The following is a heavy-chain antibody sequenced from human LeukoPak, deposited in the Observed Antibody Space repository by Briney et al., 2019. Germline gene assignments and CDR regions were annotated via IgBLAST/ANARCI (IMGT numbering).Heavy chain of an antibody. J-gene: IGHJ6*02. CDR3: ARELRPYGMDV. CDR2: IYYSGST. D-gene: IGHD6-6*01. V-gene: IGHV4-39*07. CDR1: GGSISSSSYY. Sequence: SETLSLTCTVSGGSISSSSYYWGWIRQPPGKGLEWIGSIYYSGSTYYNPSLKSRVTISVDTSKNQFSLKLSSVTAADTAVYYCARELRPYGMDVWGQGTTVTVSS.